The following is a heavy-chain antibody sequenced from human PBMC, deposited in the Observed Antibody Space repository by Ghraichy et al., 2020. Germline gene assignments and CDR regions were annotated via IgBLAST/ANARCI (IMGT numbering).Heavy chain of an antibody. V-gene: IGHV3-74*01. CDR3: ARVPYYADYETNLDY. D-gene: IGHD4-17*01. Sequence: GGSLRLSCAASGFSFSSYWMHWVRQAPGKGLVWVSHINSDARRTNYADSVKGRFTISRDNAKNTLYLQMNSLRAEDTALYYCARVPYYADYETNLDYWGPGILVTVSS. J-gene: IGHJ4*02. CDR1: GFSFSSYW. CDR2: INSDARRT.